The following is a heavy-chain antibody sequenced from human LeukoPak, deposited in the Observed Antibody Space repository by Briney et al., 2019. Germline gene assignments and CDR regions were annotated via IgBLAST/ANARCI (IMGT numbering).Heavy chain of an antibody. D-gene: IGHD3-10*01. J-gene: IGHJ4*02. Sequence: GGSLRLSCAASGFTFSDYYMSWIRQAPGKGLEWVSYISSSSSYTNYADSVKGRFTISRDNAKNSLYLQTNSLRAEDTAVYYCARDRRDYYGSGSYYWDYWGQGTLVTVSS. CDR3: ARDRRDYYGSGSYYWDY. CDR2: ISSSSSYT. V-gene: IGHV3-11*06. CDR1: GFTFSDYY.